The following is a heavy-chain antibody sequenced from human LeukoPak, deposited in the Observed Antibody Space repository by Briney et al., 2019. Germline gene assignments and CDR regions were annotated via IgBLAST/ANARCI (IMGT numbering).Heavy chain of an antibody. CDR1: GYTFTAYY. Sequence: ASVKVSCKASGYTFTAYYMHWVRQAPGQGLERMGWINPISGGTGYAQKFQGRVTMTRDTSINTAYMELSRLTSDDTAVYYCARITDSMIRGVDFDYWGQGTLVAVSS. D-gene: IGHD3-10*01. J-gene: IGHJ4*02. CDR3: ARITDSMIRGVDFDY. V-gene: IGHV1-2*02. CDR2: INPISGGT.